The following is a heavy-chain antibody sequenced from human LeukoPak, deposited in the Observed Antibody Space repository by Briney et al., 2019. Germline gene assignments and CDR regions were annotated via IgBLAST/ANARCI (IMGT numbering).Heavy chain of an antibody. CDR2: INPNSGDT. J-gene: IGHJ5*02. Sequence: ASVTVSFTASVYTFTGYYMHWVRQAPGQGREWMGWINPNSGDTNYQQKFQGRVTMTRDTSISTAYMELSRLRSDDTAVYYCAAISYNWNGSWFDPWGQGTLVTVSS. D-gene: IGHD1-1*01. CDR3: AAISYNWNGSWFDP. V-gene: IGHV1-2*02. CDR1: VYTFTGYY.